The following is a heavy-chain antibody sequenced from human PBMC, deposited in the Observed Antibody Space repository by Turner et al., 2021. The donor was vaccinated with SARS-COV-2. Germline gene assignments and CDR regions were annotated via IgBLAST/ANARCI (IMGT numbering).Heavy chain of an antibody. D-gene: IGHD6-19*01. Sequence: QLHLQDSGPGLLKPSETLSLPCPVPGGSFTSSSYYWGWSRQPQGKGLEGIGRNNDSGRTNYNPSLKSRVTISVDTSKNQFSLKRNSVTAADTAVYYCAATGGNSGGVCDYDIWGQGTMVTGSS. CDR1: GGSFTSSSYY. J-gene: IGHJ3*02. CDR2: NNDSGRT. V-gene: IGHV4-39*01. CDR3: AATGGNSGGVCDYDI.